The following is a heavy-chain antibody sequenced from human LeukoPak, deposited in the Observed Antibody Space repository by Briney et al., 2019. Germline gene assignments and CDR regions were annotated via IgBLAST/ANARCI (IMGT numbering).Heavy chain of an antibody. J-gene: IGHJ6*03. Sequence: PGGSLRLSCAASGFTFSSSAMSWVRQAPGKGLEWVSAISGSGGSTYYADSVKGRFAISRDNSKTTLYLQMNSLRAEDTAEYYCAKDATYEYYYGSGSYYRPSYNYYMDVWGKGTTVTVSS. CDR2: ISGSGGST. CDR1: GFTFSSSA. V-gene: IGHV3-23*01. D-gene: IGHD3-10*01. CDR3: AKDATYEYYYGSGSYYRPSYNYYMDV.